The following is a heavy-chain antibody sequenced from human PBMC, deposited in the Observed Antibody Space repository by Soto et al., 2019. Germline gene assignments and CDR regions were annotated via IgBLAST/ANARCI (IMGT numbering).Heavy chain of an antibody. CDR3: GRGRVESGLPEYFPH. Sequence: EVQLVESGGGLIQPGGSLRLSCAASGFTVSSNYMSWVRQAPGKGLEWVSVIYSGGSTYYADSVKGRFTISRDNSKNTLYLPMNSPRAAGTGVYFCGRGRVESGLPEYFPHWGQGTLVTVSS. CDR2: IYSGGST. V-gene: IGHV3-53*01. D-gene: IGHD3-22*01. CDR1: GFTVSSNY. J-gene: IGHJ1*01.